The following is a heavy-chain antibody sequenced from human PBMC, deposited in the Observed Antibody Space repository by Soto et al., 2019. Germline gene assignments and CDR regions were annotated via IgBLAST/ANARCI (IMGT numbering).Heavy chain of an antibody. CDR1: GFTFTSYP. J-gene: IGHJ4*02. Sequence: GGSLSPSCAASGFTFTSYPLSWVRQAPGKGLEWVSAISGSGGSTYYADSVKGRFTISRDNSKNTLYLQMNSLRAEDTAVYYCAKDNPLTKYWGQGTLVTVSS. D-gene: IGHD3-3*01. V-gene: IGHV3-23*01. CDR3: AKDNPLTKY. CDR2: ISGSGGST.